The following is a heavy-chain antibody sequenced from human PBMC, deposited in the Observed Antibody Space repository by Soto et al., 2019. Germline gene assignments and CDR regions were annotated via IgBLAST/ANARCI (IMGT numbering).Heavy chain of an antibody. Sequence: EVQLVESGGGLVQPGGSLRLSCAASGFTLSYYWMHWVRQAPGKGLVWVSRINSDGSSAPYADSVKGRFTISRDNAKNTLYLQMNSLRVEDTSVYYCTRDPGTGYYDSSGYDYDWGQGTLVTVSS. J-gene: IGHJ4*02. V-gene: IGHV3-74*01. CDR1: GFTLSYYW. CDR3: TRDPGTGYYDSSGYDYD. CDR2: INSDGSSA. D-gene: IGHD3-22*01.